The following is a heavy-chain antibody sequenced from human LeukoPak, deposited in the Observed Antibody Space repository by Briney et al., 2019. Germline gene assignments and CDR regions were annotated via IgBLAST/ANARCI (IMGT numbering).Heavy chain of an antibody. J-gene: IGHJ5*02. D-gene: IGHD3-10*01. CDR2: INHSGST. CDR1: GGSFSGYY. Sequence: SETLSLTCAVYGGSFSGYYWSWIRQPPGKGLEWIGEINHSGSTNYNPSLKSRVTISVDTSKNQFSLKLSSVTAADTAVYYCARDYYGSGSNNWFDPWGQGTLVTVSS. V-gene: IGHV4-34*01. CDR3: ARDYYGSGSNNWFDP.